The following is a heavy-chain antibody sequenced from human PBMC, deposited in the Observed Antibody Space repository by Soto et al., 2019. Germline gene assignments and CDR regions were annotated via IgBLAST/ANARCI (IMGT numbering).Heavy chain of an antibody. CDR1: RYTFTSYY. Sequence: ASVKVSCKASRYTFTSYYMHWVRQAPGQGLEWMGIINPSGGSTSYAQKFQGRVTMTRDTSTSTVYMELSSLRSEDTAVYYCARGTYYDFWSGYDPPAWFDYWGQGTLVTVSS. V-gene: IGHV1-46*03. J-gene: IGHJ4*02. D-gene: IGHD3-3*01. CDR3: ARGTYYDFWSGYDPPAWFDY. CDR2: INPSGGST.